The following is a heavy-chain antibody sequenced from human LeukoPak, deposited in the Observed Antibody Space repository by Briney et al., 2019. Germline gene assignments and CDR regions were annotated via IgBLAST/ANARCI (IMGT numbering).Heavy chain of an antibody. V-gene: IGHV1-69*05. CDR2: IIPIFGTA. D-gene: IGHD5-24*01. CDR3: ARPGGRRWLQLNAFDI. J-gene: IGHJ3*02. Sequence: SLKVSCKASGGTFISYAISWVRQAPGQGLEWMGGIIPIFGTANYAQKFQGRVTITTDESTSTAYMELSSLRSEDTAVYYCARPGGRRWLQLNAFDIWGRGTMVTVPS. CDR1: GGTFISYA.